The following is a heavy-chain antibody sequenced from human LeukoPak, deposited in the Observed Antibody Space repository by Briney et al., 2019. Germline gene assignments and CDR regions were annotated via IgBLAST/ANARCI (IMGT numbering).Heavy chain of an antibody. Sequence: GGSLRLSCAASGFTFSSYAMSGVRQAPGKGREGVSAISGSGGSTYYADSVKGRFTISRDNSKNTLYLQMNSLRAEDTAVYYCAKDISNPAMVYVFDYWGQGTLVTVSS. CDR3: AKDISNPAMVYVFDY. V-gene: IGHV3-23*01. CDR1: GFTFSSYA. D-gene: IGHD5-18*01. CDR2: ISGSGGST. J-gene: IGHJ4*02.